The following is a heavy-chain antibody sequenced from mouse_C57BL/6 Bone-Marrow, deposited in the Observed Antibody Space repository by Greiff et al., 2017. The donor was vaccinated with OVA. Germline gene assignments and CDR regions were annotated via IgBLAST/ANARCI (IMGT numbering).Heavy chain of an antibody. D-gene: IGHD2-1*01. Sequence: VQLQQPGAELVRPGTSVKLSCKASGYTFTSYWMHWVKQRPGQGLEWIGVIAPSDSYTNYNQKFKGKATLTVDTSSSTAYLQRSSLTSEDSAVYYCASEGALLLYLFDYWGQGTTLTVSS. V-gene: IGHV1-59*01. J-gene: IGHJ2*01. CDR2: IAPSDSYT. CDR1: GYTFTSYW. CDR3: ASEGALLLYLFDY.